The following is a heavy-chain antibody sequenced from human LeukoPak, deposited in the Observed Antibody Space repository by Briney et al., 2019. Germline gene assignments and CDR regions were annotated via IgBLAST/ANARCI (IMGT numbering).Heavy chain of an antibody. CDR1: GFTFSSYE. V-gene: IGHV3-48*03. Sequence: PGGSLRLSCAASGFTFSSYEMNWVRQAPGKGLEGVAYISSSGSTIYYADSVKGRFTISRDNAKNSLYLQMNSLRAEGTAVYYSPAAVAGGTIDYWGQGTLVTVSS. D-gene: IGHD6-19*01. CDR2: ISSSGSTI. CDR3: PAAVAGGTIDY. J-gene: IGHJ4*02.